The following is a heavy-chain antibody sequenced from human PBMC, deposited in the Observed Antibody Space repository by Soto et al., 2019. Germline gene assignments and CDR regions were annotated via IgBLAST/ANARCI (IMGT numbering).Heavy chain of an antibody. CDR2: IKQDGSEK. D-gene: IGHD2-15*01. Sequence: GGSLRLSCAASGFTFSSYWMSWVRQAPGKGLEWVANIKQDGSEKYYVDSVKGRLTISRDNAKNSLYLQMNSLRAEDTAVYYCARDEVDIVVVVAAPRAFDIWGQGTMVTVSS. CDR3: ARDEVDIVVVVAAPRAFDI. CDR1: GFTFSSYW. V-gene: IGHV3-7*01. J-gene: IGHJ3*02.